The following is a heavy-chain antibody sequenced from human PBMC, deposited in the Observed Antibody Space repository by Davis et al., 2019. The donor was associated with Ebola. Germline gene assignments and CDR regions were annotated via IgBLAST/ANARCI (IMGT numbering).Heavy chain of an antibody. D-gene: IGHD2-8*01. Sequence: PSETLSLTCTVSGGSISVSTDYWDWIRQPPGRGLEWIASIHNSGSTNYSPSLESRVSISIDPSENRFSLKMSSVTAADTAVYYCARRNCVYGVCYFFDFWGQGALVTVSS. CDR1: GGSISVSTDY. CDR3: ARRNCVYGVCYFFDF. J-gene: IGHJ4*02. CDR2: IHNSGST. V-gene: IGHV4-39*01.